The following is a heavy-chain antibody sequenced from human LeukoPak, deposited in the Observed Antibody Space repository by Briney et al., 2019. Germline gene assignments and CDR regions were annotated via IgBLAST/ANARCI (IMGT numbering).Heavy chain of an antibody. CDR3: ARDVYSYGYHLYFDY. CDR2: ISSSSNYI. V-gene: IGHV3-21*01. J-gene: IGHJ4*02. Sequence: GGSLRLSCAASGFTFSSYSMNWVRQAPGKGLEWVSSISSSSNYIYYADSVKGRFTISRDNAKNSLYLQMNSLRAEDTAVYYCARDVYSYGYHLYFDYWGQGTLVTVSS. D-gene: IGHD5-18*01. CDR1: GFTFSSYS.